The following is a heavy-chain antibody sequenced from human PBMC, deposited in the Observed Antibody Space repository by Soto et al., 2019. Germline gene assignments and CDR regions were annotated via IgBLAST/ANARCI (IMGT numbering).Heavy chain of an antibody. CDR2: ISYDGSNK. Sequence: HPGGSLRLSCAASGFTFSSYGMHWVRQSPGKGLEWVAVISYDGSNKYYADSVKGRFTISRDNSKNTLYLQMNSLRAEDTAVYYCAKSSGYYYYYGMDVWGQGTTVTVSS. CDR1: GFTFSSYG. J-gene: IGHJ6*02. V-gene: IGHV3-30*18. D-gene: IGHD1-1*01. CDR3: AKSSGYYYYYGMDV.